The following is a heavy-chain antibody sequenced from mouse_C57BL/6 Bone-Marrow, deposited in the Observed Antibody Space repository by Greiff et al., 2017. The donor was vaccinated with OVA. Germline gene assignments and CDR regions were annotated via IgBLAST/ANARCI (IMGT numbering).Heavy chain of an antibody. D-gene: IGHD2-10*01. CDR1: CFTFTCSC. Sequence: VQLQQPGASLFKPVASVKVSCTASCFTFTCSCMPWFHHMPGHCLSLIGRIHPSDSDTNYNQKFKGKATLTVDKSSSTAYMQLSRLTSEDSAVYCCAIASSYYGNYAWFAYWGQGTLVTVSA. V-gene: IGHV1-74*01. J-gene: IGHJ3*01. CDR2: IHPSDSDT. CDR3: AIASSYYGNYAWFAY.